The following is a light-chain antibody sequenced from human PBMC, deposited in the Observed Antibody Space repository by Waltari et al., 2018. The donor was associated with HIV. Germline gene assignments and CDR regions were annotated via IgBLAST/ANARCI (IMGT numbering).Light chain of an antibody. J-gene: IGKJ2*01. CDR3: LHYNTWPFT. Sequence: VVMTQSPAFLSASLGDRVTFPCRASRSVDYTLGWFQQKPGRPPRLLIYGTTKRDTGVADRFTGSGYGTEFTLTLTNFQSEDAAVYFCLHYNTWPFTFGQGTKLEL. CDR1: RSVDYT. V-gene: IGKV3-15*01. CDR2: GTT.